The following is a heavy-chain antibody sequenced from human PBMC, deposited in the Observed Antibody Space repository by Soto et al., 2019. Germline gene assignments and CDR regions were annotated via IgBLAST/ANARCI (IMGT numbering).Heavy chain of an antibody. V-gene: IGHV4-61*01. J-gene: IGHJ6*02. D-gene: IGHD3-3*01. CDR3: ARDYDFWSGYYRKYYGMDV. CDR2: IYYSGST. CDR1: GGSVSSGSYY. Sequence: QVQLQESGPGLVKPSETLSLTCTVSGGSVSSGSYYWSWIRQPPGKGREWSGYIYYSGSTNYHPTLKRRVTISVDTSKNQFSLKLSSVTAADTAVYYCARDYDFWSGYYRKYYGMDVWGQGTTVTVSS.